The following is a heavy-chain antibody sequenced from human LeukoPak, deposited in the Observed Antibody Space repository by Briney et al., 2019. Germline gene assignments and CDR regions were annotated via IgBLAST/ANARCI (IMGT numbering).Heavy chain of an antibody. J-gene: IGHJ4*02. V-gene: IGHV3-9*01. CDR2: ISWNSGSI. D-gene: IGHD3-22*01. CDR3: AKDNYYDSSGAFDY. CDR1: GFTFDDYA. Sequence: GGSLRLSCAASGFTFDDYAMRWVRQAPGKGLEWVSGISWNSGSIGYAASVKGRFTISRDNAKDSLYLQMNSLRAEDTALYYCAKDNYYDSSGAFDYWGQGTLVTVSS.